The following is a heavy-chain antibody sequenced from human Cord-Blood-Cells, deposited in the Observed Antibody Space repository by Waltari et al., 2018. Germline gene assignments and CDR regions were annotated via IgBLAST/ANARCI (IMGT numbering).Heavy chain of an antibody. D-gene: IGHD3-10*01. CDR3: ARNYGSGSYYYYYYGMDV. CDR1: GLTFSSYR. V-gene: IGHV3-21*01. J-gene: IGHJ6*02. Sequence: EVQLVESGGALVKTGGSLRLFCAACGLTFSSYRMTWVRQDPGKGLEWVSSISSSSSYIYYADSVKGRFTISRDNAKNSLYLQMNSLRAEDTAVYYCARNYGSGSYYYYYYGMDVWGQGTTVTVSS. CDR2: ISSSSSYI.